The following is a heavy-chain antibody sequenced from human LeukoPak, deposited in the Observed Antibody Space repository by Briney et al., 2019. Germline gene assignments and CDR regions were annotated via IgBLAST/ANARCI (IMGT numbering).Heavy chain of an antibody. CDR1: GFTFSTYD. Sequence: GGSLRLSCAASGFTFSTYDMHWVRQAPGKGLEWVAVISYDGSNTNYADSVKGRITISRDNSKNTLFLQMNSLRAEDTAVYYCARGGRHDYDGRPPDYWGQGTLVTVSS. CDR3: ARGGRHDYDGRPPDY. D-gene: IGHD4-23*01. J-gene: IGHJ4*02. V-gene: IGHV3-30*03. CDR2: ISYDGSNT.